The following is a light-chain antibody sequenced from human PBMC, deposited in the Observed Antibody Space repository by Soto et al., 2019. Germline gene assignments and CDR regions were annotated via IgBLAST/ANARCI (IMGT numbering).Light chain of an antibody. Sequence: DIVMTQSPLSLPVTPGEPASISCRSSQSLVDDNGYNCLDWYLQKPGQSPQLLIYLASNRASGVPARFGGSVSGTNFTPKISRVEAEAVGVYYCMNALEIPPAFGPGTKVDIK. CDR3: MNALEIPPA. J-gene: IGKJ3*01. CDR1: QSLVDDNGYNC. V-gene: IGKV2-28*01. CDR2: LAS.